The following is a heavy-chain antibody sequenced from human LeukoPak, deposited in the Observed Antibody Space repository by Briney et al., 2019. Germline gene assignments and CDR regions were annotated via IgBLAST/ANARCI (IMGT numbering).Heavy chain of an antibody. CDR1: GYTFTSYY. J-gene: IGHJ5*02. Sequence: ASVKVFCKASGYTFTSYYMHWVRQAPGQGLEWMGIINPSGGSTSYAQKFQGRVTMTRDTSTSTVYMELSSLRSEDTAVYYCARDSSRFAMVQGVITNWFDPWGPGTLVTVSS. V-gene: IGHV1-46*01. CDR3: ARDSSRFAMVQGVITNWFDP. CDR2: INPSGGST. D-gene: IGHD3-10*01.